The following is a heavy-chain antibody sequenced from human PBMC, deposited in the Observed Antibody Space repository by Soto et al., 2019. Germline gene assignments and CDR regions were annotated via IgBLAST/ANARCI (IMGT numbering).Heavy chain of an antibody. CDR2: ISSSSSYI. CDR1: GFTFSSYS. Sequence: EVQLVESGGGLVKPGGSLRLSCAASGFTFSSYSMNWVRQAPGKGLEWVSSISSSSSYIYYADSVKGRFTISRDNAKNSLYLQMNSLRAEDTAVYYCARAPLGGATIHFDYWGQGTLVTVSS. V-gene: IGHV3-21*01. D-gene: IGHD5-12*01. J-gene: IGHJ4*02. CDR3: ARAPLGGATIHFDY.